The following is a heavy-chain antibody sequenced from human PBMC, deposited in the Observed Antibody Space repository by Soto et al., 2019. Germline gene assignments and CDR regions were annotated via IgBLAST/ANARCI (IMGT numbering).Heavy chain of an antibody. J-gene: IGHJ4*02. Sequence: ASVKVSCKASGGTFSSYTISCVRQAPGQGLEWMGRIIPILGIAKYAQKFQGRVTITADKSTSTAYMELSSLRSEDTAVYYCARGLGYGDYYFDYWGQGTLVTVSS. V-gene: IGHV1-69*02. CDR3: ARGLGYGDYYFDY. D-gene: IGHD4-17*01. CDR2: IIPILGIA. CDR1: GGTFSSYT.